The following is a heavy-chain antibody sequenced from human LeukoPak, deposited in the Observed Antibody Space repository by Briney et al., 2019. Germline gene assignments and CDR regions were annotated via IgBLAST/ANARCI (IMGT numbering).Heavy chain of an antibody. CDR1: GYTFTSYY. D-gene: IGHD3-22*01. J-gene: IGHJ4*02. Sequence: ASVKVSCKASGYTFTSYYMHWVRQAPGQGLEWMGIINPSGGSTSYAQKFQGRVTMTRDTSTSTVYMELSSLRSEDTAVYYCATNVHRPSSPKHYDSSGYYYPGYWGQGTLVTVSS. CDR2: INPSGGST. CDR3: ATNVHRPSSPKHYDSSGYYYPGY. V-gene: IGHV1-46*01.